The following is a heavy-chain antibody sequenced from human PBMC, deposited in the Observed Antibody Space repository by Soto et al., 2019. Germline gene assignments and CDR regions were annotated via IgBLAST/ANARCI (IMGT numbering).Heavy chain of an antibody. D-gene: IGHD2-2*01. CDR2: ISAYNGNT. CDR3: ARDGPYCSSTSCYSHRRSFPFLGGARFDY. J-gene: IGHJ4*02. CDR1: GYTFTSYG. V-gene: IGHV1-18*01. Sequence: ASVKVSCKASGYTFTSYGISWVRQAPGQGLEWMGWISAYNGNTNYAQKLQGRVTMTTDTSTSTAYMELRSLRSDDTAGYYCARDGPYCSSTSCYSHRRSFPFLGGARFDYWGQGTLVTVSS.